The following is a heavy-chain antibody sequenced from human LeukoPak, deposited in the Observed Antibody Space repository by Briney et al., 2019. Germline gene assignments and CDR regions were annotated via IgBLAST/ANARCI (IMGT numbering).Heavy chain of an antibody. J-gene: IGHJ4*02. CDR3: ARARPGGSSGYYYDPFDY. CDR2: INPNSGGT. D-gene: IGHD3-22*01. V-gene: IGHV1-2*02. CDR1: GYTFTGYY. Sequence: AASVKVSCKASGYTFTGYYMHWVRQAPGQGLEWMGWINPNSGGTNYAQKFQGRVTMTRDTSISTAYMELSSLRSEDTAVYYCARARPGGSSGYYYDPFDYWGQGTLVTVSS.